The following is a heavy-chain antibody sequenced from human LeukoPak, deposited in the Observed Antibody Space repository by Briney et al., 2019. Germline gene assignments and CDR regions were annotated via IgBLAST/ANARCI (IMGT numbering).Heavy chain of an antibody. CDR3: TTYYDILTGYFDY. V-gene: IGHV3-53*01. CDR2: IYSGSSA. CDR1: GFTASSNY. D-gene: IGHD3-9*01. J-gene: IGHJ4*02. Sequence: GGSLRLSCAASGFTASSNYMSWVRQAPGKGLEWVSVIYSGSSADYADSVKGRFTISRDNSKNTLYLQMNSLRAEDTAVYYCTTYYDILTGYFDYWGQGTLVTVSS.